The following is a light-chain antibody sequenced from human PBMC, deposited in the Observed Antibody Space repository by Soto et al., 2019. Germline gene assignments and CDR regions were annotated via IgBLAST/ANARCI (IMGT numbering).Light chain of an antibody. CDR1: SSDVGGYNY. J-gene: IGLJ2*01. CDR3: SSYTSSSTLV. V-gene: IGLV2-14*01. Sequence: QSALIQPASVSGSPGQSITISCTGTSSDVGGYNYVSWYQQHPGKAPKLMIYDVSNRPSGVSNRFSGSKSGNTASLTISGLQAEDEADYYCSSYTSSSTLVFGGGIKLTVL. CDR2: DVS.